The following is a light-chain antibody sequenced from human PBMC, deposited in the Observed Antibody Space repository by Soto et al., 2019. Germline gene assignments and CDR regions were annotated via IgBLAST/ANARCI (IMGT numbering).Light chain of an antibody. CDR3: QQSYDPPYT. CDR1: RSIFKY. J-gene: IGKJ2*01. CDR2: AAS. V-gene: IGKV1-39*01. Sequence: DIQMTQSPSSLSASVGDRVTITCRASRSIFKYLSWYQQKSGKPPKLVIYAASSLQSGVPSRFSGSGSGTDFTLTISSLQSDDFATYYCQQSYDPPYTFGQGTRLEIK.